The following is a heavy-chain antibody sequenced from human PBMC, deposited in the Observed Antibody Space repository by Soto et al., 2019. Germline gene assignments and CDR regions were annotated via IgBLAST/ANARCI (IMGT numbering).Heavy chain of an antibody. Sequence: QITLKESGPTLVKPTQTLTLTCTFSGSPLSTSGVGVGWIRQPPGKALEWLALIYWDVDKRYSPSLKRRLTITKDTTKDQVVITMTNMDPVDTATYYCAHTKEQWLVDYWGQGTKVTVSS. V-gene: IGHV2-5*02. D-gene: IGHD6-19*01. J-gene: IGHJ4*02. CDR2: IYWDVDK. CDR3: AHTKEQWLVDY. CDR1: GSPLSTSGVG.